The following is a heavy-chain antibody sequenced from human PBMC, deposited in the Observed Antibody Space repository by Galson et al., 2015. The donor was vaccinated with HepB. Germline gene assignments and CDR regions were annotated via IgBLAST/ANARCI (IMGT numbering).Heavy chain of an antibody. D-gene: IGHD3-10*01. J-gene: IGHJ4*02. Sequence: SLRLSCAASGFPFSGFWMTWVRQAPGRGLEWVAAIKQDGSDVYYVDSVKGRFTISRDNAKNSLSLQMSSLRAEDTAVYYCAKNHWGSGNYRRAQYYLDSWGQGTLVTV. V-gene: IGHV3-7*03. CDR1: GFPFSGFW. CDR3: AKNHWGSGNYRRAQYYLDS. CDR2: IKQDGSDV.